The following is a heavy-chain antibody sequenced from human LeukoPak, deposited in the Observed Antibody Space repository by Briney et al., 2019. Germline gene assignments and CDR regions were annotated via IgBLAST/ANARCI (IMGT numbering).Heavy chain of an antibody. CDR3: ARGVGSWGGGNYYYYYMDV. J-gene: IGHJ6*03. V-gene: IGHV4-34*01. CDR1: GGSFSGYY. D-gene: IGHD7-27*01. CDR2: INHSGST. Sequence: SETLSLTCAVYGGSFSGYYWSWIRQPPGKGLEWIGEINHSGSTNYNPSLKSRVTISVDTSKNQFSLKLSSVTAADTAVYYCARGVGSWGGGNYYYYYMDVWGKGTTVTVSS.